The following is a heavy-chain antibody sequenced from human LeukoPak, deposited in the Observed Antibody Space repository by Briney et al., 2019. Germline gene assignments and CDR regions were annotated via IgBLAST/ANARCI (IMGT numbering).Heavy chain of an antibody. Sequence: SETLSLTCTVSGGSISSGSYYWSWIRQPAGKGLEWIGRIYTSGSTNYNPSLNSRVTISVDTSKNQFSLKLSSVTAADTAVYYCARDTPPYYYDSSGYFDYWGQGTLVTVSS. V-gene: IGHV4-61*02. CDR2: IYTSGST. J-gene: IGHJ4*02. CDR3: ARDTPPYYYDSSGYFDY. D-gene: IGHD3-22*01. CDR1: GGSISSGSYY.